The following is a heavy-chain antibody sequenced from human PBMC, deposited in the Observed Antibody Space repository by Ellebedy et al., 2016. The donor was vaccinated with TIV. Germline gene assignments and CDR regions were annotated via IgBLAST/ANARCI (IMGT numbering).Heavy chain of an antibody. J-gene: IGHJ4*02. CDR1: GFTFSSYW. V-gene: IGHV3-7*03. CDR2: IKQDGSEK. D-gene: IGHD4-23*01. CDR3: AREPRFDYGGNSFDY. Sequence: GGSLRLSCAASGFTFSSYWMSWVRQAPGKGLEWVANIKQDGSEKYYVDSVKGRFTISRDNAKNSLYLQMNSLRAEDTAVYYCAREPRFDYGGNSFDYWGQGTLVTVSS.